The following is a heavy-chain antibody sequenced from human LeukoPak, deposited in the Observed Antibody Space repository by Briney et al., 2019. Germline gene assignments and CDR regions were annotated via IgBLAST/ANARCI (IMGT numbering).Heavy chain of an antibody. Sequence: SKTLSLTCTVSGGSISGSSCYWGWIRQPPGKGLEWIGSIYYSGSTYYNPSLKSRVTISVDTSKNQFSLKLNSVTATDTAVYYCARGGAARLHFQNWGQGTLVTVSS. CDR1: GGSISGSSCY. CDR3: ARGGAARLHFQN. D-gene: IGHD6-6*01. V-gene: IGHV4-39*02. J-gene: IGHJ1*01. CDR2: IYYSGST.